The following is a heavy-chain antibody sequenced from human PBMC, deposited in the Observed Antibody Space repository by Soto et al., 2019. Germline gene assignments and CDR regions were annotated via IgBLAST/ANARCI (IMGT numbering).Heavy chain of an antibody. CDR3: ARGPVCSGSCPYYYYGMDV. J-gene: IGHJ6*02. CDR2: IWYDESNK. V-gene: IGHV3-33*01. D-gene: IGHD2-15*01. CDR1: GFTFSNYG. Sequence: PGGSLRLSCAASGFTFSNYGMHWVRQAPGKGLEWVAVIWYDESNKFQADSVKGRFTISRDNSKNTLYLQMNSLRAEDTAVYYCARGPVCSGSCPYYYYGMDVWGQGTTVTVSS.